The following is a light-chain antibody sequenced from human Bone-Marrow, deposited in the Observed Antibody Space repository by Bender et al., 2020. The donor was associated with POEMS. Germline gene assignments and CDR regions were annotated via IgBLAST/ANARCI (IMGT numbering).Light chain of an antibody. CDR1: TSDVGGHNF. CDR3: SSYTSTSTTI. V-gene: IGLV2-14*03. CDR2: DVS. Sequence: QSALTQPASVSGSPGQSITISCTGITSDVGGHNFVSWYQQLPGKAPKLMIYDVSNRPSGISNRFSGSRSGNTASLTISGLQVEDEADYYCSSYTSTSTTIFGGGTKLTVL. J-gene: IGLJ2*01.